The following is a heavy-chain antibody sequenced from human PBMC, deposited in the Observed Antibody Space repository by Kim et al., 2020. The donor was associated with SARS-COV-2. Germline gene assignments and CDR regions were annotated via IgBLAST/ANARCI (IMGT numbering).Heavy chain of an antibody. CDR2: K. V-gene: IGHV3-30*05. Sequence: KYYADSVKGRFPISRDNSKNTLYLQMTSVRAEGTAVYYWARAGEEDAFDIWGQGTMVTVSS. J-gene: IGHJ3*02. D-gene: IGHD3-16*01. CDR3: ARAGEEDAFDI.